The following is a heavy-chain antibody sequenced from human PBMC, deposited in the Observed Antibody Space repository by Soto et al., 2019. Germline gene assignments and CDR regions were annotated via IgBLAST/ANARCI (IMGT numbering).Heavy chain of an antibody. CDR3: AKYSNHGDYYYYYGMDV. CDR2: ISYDGSNK. CDR1: GFTFSSYG. D-gene: IGHD4-4*01. J-gene: IGHJ6*02. Sequence: QVQLVESGGGVVQPGRSLRLSCAASGFTFSSYGMHWVRQAPGKGLEWVAVISYDGSNKYYADSVKGRFTISRDNSKNTLYLQMNSLRAEDTAVYYCAKYSNHGDYYYYYGMDVWGQGTTVTVSS. V-gene: IGHV3-30*18.